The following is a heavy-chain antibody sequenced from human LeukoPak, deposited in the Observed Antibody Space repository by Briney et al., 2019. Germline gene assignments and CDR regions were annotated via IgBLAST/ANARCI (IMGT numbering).Heavy chain of an antibody. CDR2: INHSGIT. D-gene: IGHD3-9*01. V-gene: IGHV4-34*01. CDR1: GSFSGYY. J-gene: IGHJ4*02. CDR3: GRTDYDVLTGYQED. Sequence: SETLSLTCAVYGSFSGYYWSWIRPPPGKGLEWIGEINHSGITNYNPSLKSRVTISVDSSKNQFSLRLSSVTAAETAVYYCGRTDYDVLTGYQEDWGQGTLVTVSA.